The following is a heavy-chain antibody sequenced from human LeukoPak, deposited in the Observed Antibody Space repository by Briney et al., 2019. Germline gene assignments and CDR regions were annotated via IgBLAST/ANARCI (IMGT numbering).Heavy chain of an antibody. CDR2: ISGSGGST. CDR3: AKDLGLYYYGMDV. Sequence: GGSLRLSCAASGFTFSSYAMSWVRQAPGKGLERVSAISGSGGSTYYADSVKGRFTISRDNSKNTLYLQMNSLRAEDTAVYYCAKDLGLYYYGMDVWGKGTTVTVSS. J-gene: IGHJ6*04. D-gene: IGHD7-27*01. CDR1: GFTFSSYA. V-gene: IGHV3-23*01.